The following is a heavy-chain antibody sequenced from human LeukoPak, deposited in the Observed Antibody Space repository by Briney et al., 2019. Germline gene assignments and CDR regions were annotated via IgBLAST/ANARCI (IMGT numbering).Heavy chain of an antibody. Sequence: PGGSLRLSCAASGFTFSSYSMNWVRQAPGKGLEWVSSISSSSSYIYYADSVKGRFTISRDNAKNSLYLQMNSLRAEDTAVYYCARERFLEWLIWFDPWGQGTLVTVSS. J-gene: IGHJ5*02. CDR1: GFTFSSYS. CDR3: ARERFLEWLIWFDP. CDR2: ISSSSSYI. D-gene: IGHD3-3*01. V-gene: IGHV3-21*04.